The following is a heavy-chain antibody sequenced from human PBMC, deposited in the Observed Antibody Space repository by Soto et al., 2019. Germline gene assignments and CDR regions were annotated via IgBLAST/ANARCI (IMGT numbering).Heavy chain of an antibody. CDR1: GDSVSSNSVA. CDR3: AKGERGFDP. CDR2: TYYRSKWYN. Sequence: SQTLSLTCAISGDSVSSNSVAWNWIRQSPSRGLEWLGRTYYRSKWYNDYAVSVKSRITINPDTSKNQFSLQLNSVTPEGTAVHYCAKGERGFDPWGQGTLVTVSS. V-gene: IGHV6-1*01. J-gene: IGHJ5*02.